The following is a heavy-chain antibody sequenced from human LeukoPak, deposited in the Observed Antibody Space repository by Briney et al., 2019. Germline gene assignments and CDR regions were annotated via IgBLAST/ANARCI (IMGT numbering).Heavy chain of an antibody. CDR2: INPNSGGT. CDR3: ARAVVRGVRIYYYYGMDV. J-gene: IGHJ6*02. Sequence: GASVKVSCKASGYTFTDYYMHWVRQAPGQGLEWMGWINPNSGGTNYAQKFQGRVTMTRDTSISTAYMELSRLRSDDTAVYYCARAVVRGVRIYYYYGMDVWGQGTTVTVSS. V-gene: IGHV1-2*02. D-gene: IGHD3-10*01. CDR1: GYTFTDYY.